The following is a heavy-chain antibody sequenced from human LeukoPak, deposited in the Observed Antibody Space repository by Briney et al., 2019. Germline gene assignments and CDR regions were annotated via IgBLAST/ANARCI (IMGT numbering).Heavy chain of an antibody. J-gene: IGHJ6*03. V-gene: IGHV5-51*01. CDR3: ARGIVGATTTPVSRYYYYYMDV. D-gene: IGHD1-26*01. Sequence: GESLKISCKGSGYSFTSYWIGWVRQMPGKGLEWMGIIYPGDSDTRYSPSFQGQVTISADKSISTAYLQWSSLKASDTAMYYCARGIVGATTTPVSRYYYYYMDVWGKGTTVTVSS. CDR1: GYSFTSYW. CDR2: IYPGDSDT.